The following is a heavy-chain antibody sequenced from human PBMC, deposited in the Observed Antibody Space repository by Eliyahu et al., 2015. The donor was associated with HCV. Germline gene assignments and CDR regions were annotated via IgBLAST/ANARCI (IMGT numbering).Heavy chain of an antibody. CDR2: ISSSSSYI. V-gene: IGHV3-21*01. D-gene: IGHD3-16*02. J-gene: IGHJ4*02. CDR1: GFTFSXYS. Sequence: EVQLVESGGGLVKPGGSLRLSCAASGFTFSXYSMNWVRQAPGKGLEWVSSISSSSSYIYYADSVKGRFTISRDNAKNSLYLQMNSLRAEDTAVYYCARDAMITFGGVIVQYYFDYWGQGTLVTVSS. CDR3: ARDAMITFGGVIVQYYFDY.